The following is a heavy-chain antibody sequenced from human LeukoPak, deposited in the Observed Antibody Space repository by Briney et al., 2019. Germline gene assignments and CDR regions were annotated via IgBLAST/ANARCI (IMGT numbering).Heavy chain of an antibody. Sequence: GASVKVSCKVSGYSLTELSMHWVRQAPGKGLEWMGGFDPGNGETIFTKNFQGRVTMTDDTSTDTAYMELSSLRSEDTAVYYCTGGTFYRLLDYWGQGTLATVSS. CDR2: FDPGNGET. V-gene: IGHV1-24*01. CDR3: TGGTFYRLLDY. D-gene: IGHD2/OR15-2a*01. J-gene: IGHJ4*02. CDR1: GYSLTELS.